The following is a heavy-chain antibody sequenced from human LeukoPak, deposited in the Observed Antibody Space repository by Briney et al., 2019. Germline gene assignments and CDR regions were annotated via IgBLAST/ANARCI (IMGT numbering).Heavy chain of an antibody. CDR1: GFTFSSYA. V-gene: IGHV3-64*02. CDR2: ISSNGGST. D-gene: IGHD5-18*01. CDR3: ARDGGYSYGYAFDY. J-gene: IGHJ4*02. Sequence: GGSLRLSCAASGFTFSSYAMHWVRQTPGKGLEYVSAISSNGGSTYYSDSVKGRFTISRDNSKNTLYLQMGRLRAEDMAMYYCARDGGYSYGYAFDYWGQGTLVTVSS.